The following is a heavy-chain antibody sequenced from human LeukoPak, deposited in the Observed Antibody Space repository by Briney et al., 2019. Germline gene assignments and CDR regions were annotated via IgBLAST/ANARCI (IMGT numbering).Heavy chain of an antibody. CDR2: IIPIFGTA. Sequence: GSSVKVSCKASGGTFSSYAISWVRQAPGQGLEWMGAIIPIFGTANYAQKFQGRVTITADESTSTAYMELSSLRSEDTAVYYCARAGGWGYYYYYYMDVWGKGTTVTVSS. V-gene: IGHV1-69*01. CDR1: GGTFSSYA. CDR3: ARAGGWGYYYYYYMDV. D-gene: IGHD6-19*01. J-gene: IGHJ6*03.